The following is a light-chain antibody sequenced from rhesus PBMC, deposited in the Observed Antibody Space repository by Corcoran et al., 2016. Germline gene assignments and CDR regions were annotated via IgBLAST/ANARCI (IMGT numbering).Light chain of an antibody. J-gene: IGKJ3*01. Sequence: DIQMTQSPSSLSASVGARVTVTCRASQDINKELSWYQQKPGKAPTLLIYAASRWQTGVSSRFSGSGSGTDYTLTISSLQPEDVATYYCLQDYTTPFTFGPGTKLDIK. CDR3: LQDYTTPFT. V-gene: IGKV1-94*01. CDR1: QDINKE. CDR2: AAS.